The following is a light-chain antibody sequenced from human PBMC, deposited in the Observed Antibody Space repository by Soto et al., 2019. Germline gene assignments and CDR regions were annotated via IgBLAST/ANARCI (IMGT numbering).Light chain of an antibody. Sequence: QSALTQPPSASGSPGQSVTISCTGTSSDVGGYNFVSWYQQHPGKAPKLLISEVSRRPSGVPDRFSGSKSGNTASLTVSGLQAADEADYYCSSYADRNSVVFGGGTKVTVL. V-gene: IGLV2-8*01. J-gene: IGLJ2*01. CDR1: SSDVGGYNF. CDR2: EVS. CDR3: SSYADRNSVV.